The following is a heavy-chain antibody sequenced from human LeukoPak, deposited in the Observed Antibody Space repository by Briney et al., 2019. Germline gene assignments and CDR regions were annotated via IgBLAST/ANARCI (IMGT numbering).Heavy chain of an antibody. D-gene: IGHD3-22*01. Sequence: SETLSLTCTVSGGSISSSCYYWGWMSQPPGKGLEWIRSIYYSGSTYYNPSLKSRVTISVDTSKNQFFLKLSSVTAADTAVYYCARSRYDTSGYPDDYWGQGTLVTVSS. CDR1: GGSISSSCYY. CDR2: IYYSGST. V-gene: IGHV4-39*07. CDR3: ARSRYDTSGYPDDY. J-gene: IGHJ4*02.